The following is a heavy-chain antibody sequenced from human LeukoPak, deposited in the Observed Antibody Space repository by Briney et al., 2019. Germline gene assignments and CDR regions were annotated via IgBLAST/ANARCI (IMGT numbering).Heavy chain of an antibody. CDR3: AIGPAGYSSSWYAFDI. V-gene: IGHV1-18*01. CDR1: GYTFTSYG. CDR2: ISAYNGNT. J-gene: IGHJ3*02. D-gene: IGHD6-13*01. Sequence: ASVKVSCKASGYTFTSYGISWVRQAPGQGLEWMGWISAYNGNTNYAQKLQGRVTMTTDTSTSTAYMELRSLRSDDTAVYCCAIGPAGYSSSWYAFDIWGQGTMVTVSS.